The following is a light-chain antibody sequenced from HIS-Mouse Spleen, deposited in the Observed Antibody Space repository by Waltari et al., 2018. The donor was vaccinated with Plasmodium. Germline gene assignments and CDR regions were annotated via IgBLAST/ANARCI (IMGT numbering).Light chain of an antibody. CDR2: EES. CDR3: YSTDSSGNHRV. CDR1: ALPKKY. V-gene: IGLV3-10*01. Sequence: SYELTQPPSVSVSPGQTARITCSGDALPKKYAYWYQQKSGQAPVLVIYEESKRPSGIREGFPGSSSGTMATLTISGAQVEDEADYYCYSTDSSGNHRVFGGGTKLTVL. J-gene: IGLJ3*02.